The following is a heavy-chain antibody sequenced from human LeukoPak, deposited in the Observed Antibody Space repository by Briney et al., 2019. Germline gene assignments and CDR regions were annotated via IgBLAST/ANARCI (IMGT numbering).Heavy chain of an antibody. CDR3: ARGARDYCDILTGHDAFDI. CDR2: IYHSGST. V-gene: IGHV4-30-2*01. J-gene: IGHJ3*02. CDR1: GGSISSGGYS. D-gene: IGHD3-9*01. Sequence: SETLSLTCAVSGGSISSGGYSWSWIRQPPGKGLEWIGYIYHSGSTYYNPSLKSRVTISVDRSKNQFSLKLSSVTAADTAVYYCARGARDYCDILTGHDAFDIWGQGTMVTVSS.